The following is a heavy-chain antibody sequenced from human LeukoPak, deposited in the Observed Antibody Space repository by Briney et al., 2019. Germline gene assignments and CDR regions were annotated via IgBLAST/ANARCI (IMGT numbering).Heavy chain of an antibody. CDR3: ARRATSSWYYDY. CDR1: GASISDYY. J-gene: IGHJ4*02. V-gene: IGHV4-4*07. D-gene: IGHD6-13*01. CDR2: IYITGST. Sequence: SETLSLTCTVSGASISDYYWSWIRQAAGKGLEWIGRIYITGSTSYNPSLKRRVTMSLDTSKNQFSLLLYSVTAADTAVYYCARRATSSWYYDYWGQGALVTASS.